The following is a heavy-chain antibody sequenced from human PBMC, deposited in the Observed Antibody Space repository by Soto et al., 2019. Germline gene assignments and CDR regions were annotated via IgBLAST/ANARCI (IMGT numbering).Heavy chain of an antibody. V-gene: IGHV1-46*01. Sequence: ASVKVSCKASGYAVTTYYIHWVRQAPGQGLEWMGIINPSGGTATYAQKFQGRVTMTRDMSTRTVYMELSSLRSEDTAVYYFDYWGQGTLVTVSS. CDR3: DY. CDR1: GYAVTTYY. J-gene: IGHJ4*02. CDR2: INPSGGTA.